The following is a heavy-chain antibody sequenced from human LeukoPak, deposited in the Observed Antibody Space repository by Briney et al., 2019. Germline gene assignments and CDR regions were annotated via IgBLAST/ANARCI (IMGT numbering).Heavy chain of an antibody. J-gene: IGHJ4*02. D-gene: IGHD6-13*01. CDR3: ATSVAAPGNN. CDR2: IEEDGSAK. Sequence: QAGGSLRLSCAASGFTLSNAWMNWVRQAPGKGLEWVANIEEDGSAKYYVDSVRGRFTISRDNAKNSLYLQMSSLRAEDAAVYYCATSVAAPGNNWGQGTLVTVSS. CDR1: GFTLSNAW. V-gene: IGHV3-7*03.